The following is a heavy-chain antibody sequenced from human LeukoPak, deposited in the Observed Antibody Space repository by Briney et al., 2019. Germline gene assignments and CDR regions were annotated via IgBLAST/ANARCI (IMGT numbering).Heavy chain of an antibody. CDR2: IVVGSGNT. CDR3: AATHYDSSGYTDY. Sequence: GASVKVSCKASGFTFTSSAMQWVRQARGQRLEWIGWIVVGSGNTNYAQKFQERVTITRDMSTSTAYMVLSSLRSEDTAVYYCAATHYDSSGYTDYWGQGTLVTVSS. D-gene: IGHD3-22*01. V-gene: IGHV1-58*02. CDR1: GFTFTSSA. J-gene: IGHJ4*02.